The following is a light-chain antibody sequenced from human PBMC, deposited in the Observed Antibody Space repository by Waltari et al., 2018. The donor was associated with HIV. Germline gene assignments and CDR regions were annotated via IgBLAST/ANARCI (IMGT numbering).Light chain of an antibody. J-gene: IGKJ2*01. CDR3: QQRSYWPPYT. CDR2: DAS. V-gene: IGKV3-11*01. CDR1: QSVSSY. Sequence: EFVLTQSPATLSLSPGERATLSCRASQSVSSYLAWYQQKPGQAPRLLIYDASNRATGIPARFSASGSGTDFTLTISSLEPEDFAVYYCQQRSYWPPYTFGQGTRLEIK.